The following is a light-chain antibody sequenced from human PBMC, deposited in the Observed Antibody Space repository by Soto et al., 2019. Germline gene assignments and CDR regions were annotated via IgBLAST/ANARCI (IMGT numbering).Light chain of an antibody. V-gene: IGKV3-20*01. Sequence: ETVLTQSPGTLSLSPGERATLSCRASQSVGSSYLAWYQQKPGQAPRLLIYGASSRATGIPDRFSGSGSGTDFTLTISRLEPEDFAVFYCQQYGSSPVTFGPGTKVDIK. CDR1: QSVGSSY. J-gene: IGKJ3*01. CDR2: GAS. CDR3: QQYGSSPVT.